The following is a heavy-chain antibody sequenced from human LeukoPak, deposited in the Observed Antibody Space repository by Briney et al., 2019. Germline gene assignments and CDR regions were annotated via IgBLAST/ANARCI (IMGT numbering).Heavy chain of an antibody. J-gene: IGHJ6*04. V-gene: IGHV3-53*01. CDR3: ASYMDSSGFLGYYYGMDV. D-gene: IGHD6-19*01. Sequence: GGSLRLSCAASGFTVSSNYMSWVRQAPGKGLEWVSVIYSGGSTYYADSVKGRFTISRDNSKNTLYLQMNSLRAEDTAVYYRASYMDSSGFLGYYYGMDVWGKGTTVTVSS. CDR2: IYSGGST. CDR1: GFTVSSNY.